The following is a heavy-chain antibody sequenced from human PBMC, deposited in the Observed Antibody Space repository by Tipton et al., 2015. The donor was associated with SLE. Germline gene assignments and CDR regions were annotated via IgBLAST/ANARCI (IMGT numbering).Heavy chain of an antibody. CDR2: ISSSSSTI. CDR3: ARSSYYDNSGLEGLYFDY. Sequence: SLRLSCAASGFTFSRYSMNWVRQAPGKGLEWVSYISSSSSTICNADSVKGRFTISRDNAKKSLILQMNSLRAEDTAVYYCARSSYYDNSGLEGLYFDYWGQGTLVTVSS. D-gene: IGHD3-22*01. CDR1: GFTFSRYS. V-gene: IGHV3-48*01. J-gene: IGHJ4*02.